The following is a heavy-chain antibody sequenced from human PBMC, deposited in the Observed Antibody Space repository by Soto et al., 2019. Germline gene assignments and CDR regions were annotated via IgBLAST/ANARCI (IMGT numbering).Heavy chain of an antibody. CDR2: ISTTGSNT. D-gene: IGHD3-3*01. CDR3: ARQDFFWSGYSFQD. J-gene: IGHJ1*01. Sequence: RHSCPGFGGRFGAYERHLVRQDPGKGLEWISYISTTGSNTYYADSVKGRFTISRDNAKNSVDLLMDSLRAEDTAVYYCARQDFFWSGYSFQDWGPGTLVPFSS. V-gene: IGHV3-48*03. CDR1: GGRFGAYE.